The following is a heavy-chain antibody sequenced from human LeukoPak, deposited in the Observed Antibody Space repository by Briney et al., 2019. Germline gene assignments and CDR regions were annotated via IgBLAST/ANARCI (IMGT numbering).Heavy chain of an antibody. D-gene: IGHD6-19*01. J-gene: IGHJ5*02. Sequence: GGSLRLSCAASGFTFSSYGMHWVRRAPGKGLEWVAVIWYDGSNKYYVDSVKGRFTISRDNSKNTVYLQMNSLRAEDTAVCYCARDPYSSGFNWFDAWGQGTLVTVSS. V-gene: IGHV3-33*01. CDR2: IWYDGSNK. CDR3: ARDPYSSGFNWFDA. CDR1: GFTFSSYG.